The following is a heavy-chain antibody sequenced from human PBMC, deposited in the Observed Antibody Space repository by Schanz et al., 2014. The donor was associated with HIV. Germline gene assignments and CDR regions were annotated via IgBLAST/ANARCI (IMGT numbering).Heavy chain of an antibody. Sequence: EVQLVESGGGLVKPGGSLRLSCATSGFTLSSFTMNWVRQAPGKGLEWVSTISGSGAGTYYADSVKGRFTISRDNSKNTLFLQMNSLRAEDTALYYCAKDMGGVVPAAPFYYYGMDVWGQGTTVTVSS. D-gene: IGHD2-2*01. CDR2: ISGSGAGT. V-gene: IGHV3-23*04. CDR1: GFTLSSFT. CDR3: AKDMGGVVPAAPFYYYGMDV. J-gene: IGHJ6*02.